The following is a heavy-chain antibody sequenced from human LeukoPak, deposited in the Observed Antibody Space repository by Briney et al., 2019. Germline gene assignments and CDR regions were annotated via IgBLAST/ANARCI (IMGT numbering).Heavy chain of an antibody. CDR2: VYPGDSDT. V-gene: IGHV5-51*01. CDR3: ARHKRAQNYESRGSCTNGLCPLDYYYYYYYRDV. CDR1: GYRFTSYS. Sequence: HGESLKISCKGSGYRFTSYSIGGVRQMHGKGLGWMGIVYPGDSDTRYSPSFLGKVSISADKSITTAYLQWSSLEASDTAVYYCARHKRAQNYESRGSCTNGLCPLDYYYYYYYRDVWGKGTTVTVSS. D-gene: IGHD2-8*01. J-gene: IGHJ6*03.